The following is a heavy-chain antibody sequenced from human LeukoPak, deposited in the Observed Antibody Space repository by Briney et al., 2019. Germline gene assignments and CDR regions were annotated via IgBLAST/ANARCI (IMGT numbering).Heavy chain of an antibody. V-gene: IGHV4-34*01. CDR1: GGSFSGYY. D-gene: IGHD3-10*01. CDR2: INHSGST. CDR3: ARRYGFVDY. Sequence: SETLSLTCAVYGGSFSGYYWSWIRQPPKKGLEWIGEINHSGSTNYNPSLKSRVTISVDTSKYQFSLKLSSVTAADTAVYYCARRYGFVDYWGQGTLVTVSS. J-gene: IGHJ4*02.